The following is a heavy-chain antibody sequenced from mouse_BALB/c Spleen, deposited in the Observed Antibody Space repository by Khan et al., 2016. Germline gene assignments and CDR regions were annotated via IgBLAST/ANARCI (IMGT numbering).Heavy chain of an antibody. J-gene: IGHJ3*01. CDR2: INPTSAYT. CDR1: GYTFTSYT. D-gene: IGHD1-2*01. CDR3: ARETYGYVWFAY. Sequence: QVQLKQSGAELARPGASVKMSCKASGYTFTSYTMHWVKQRPGQGLEWIGYINPTSAYTNYNQKFKDKATLTADKSSSTAYMQLSSLTSEDSAVYYCARETYGYVWFAYWGQGTLVTVSA. V-gene: IGHV1-4*01.